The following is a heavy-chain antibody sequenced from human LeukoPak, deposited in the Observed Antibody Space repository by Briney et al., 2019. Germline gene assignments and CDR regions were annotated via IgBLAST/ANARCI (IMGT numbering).Heavy chain of an antibody. CDR2: IIPIFGTA. V-gene: IGHV1-69*05. CDR3: ARDQGSSHAFDI. CDR1: GGTFSSYA. D-gene: IGHD6-6*01. Sequence: SVKVSCKASGGTFSSYAISWVRQAPGQGLEWMGGIIPIFGTANYAQKFQGRVTITTDESTSTAYMELSSLRSEDTAVCYCARDQGSSHAFDIWGQGTMVTVSS. J-gene: IGHJ3*02.